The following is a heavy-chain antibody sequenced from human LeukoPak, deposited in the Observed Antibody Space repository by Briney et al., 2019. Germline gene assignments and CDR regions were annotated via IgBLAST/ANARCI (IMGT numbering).Heavy chain of an antibody. CDR1: GGSISSSSW. CDR3: ARIPYASSSGGVY. J-gene: IGHJ4*02. V-gene: IGHV4-4*02. CDR2: IYYSGST. D-gene: IGHD6-6*01. Sequence: SGTLSLTCAVSGGSISSSSWWCWVRQPPGKGLEWIGEIYYSGSTNYNPSLKSRVTISLDKSKNQFSLKLSSVTAADTAVYYCARIPYASSSGGVYWGQGTLVTVSS.